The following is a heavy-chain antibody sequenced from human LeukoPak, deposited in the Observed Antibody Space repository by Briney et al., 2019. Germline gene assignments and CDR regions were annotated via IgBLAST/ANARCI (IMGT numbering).Heavy chain of an antibody. Sequence: KPSETLSLTCTVSGYSIRSGYYWGWIRQPPGKGLDWVGSMFHSGTTYYNPSLPSRLTISVDTSKTQFSLRLTSVTAADTAVYYCARGPNFCSQRGCHWSGFYAWGQGSLVTVAS. J-gene: IGHJ5*02. V-gene: IGHV4-38-2*02. CDR3: ARGPNFCSQRGCHWSGFYA. CDR1: GYSIRSGYY. D-gene: IGHD3-3*01. CDR2: MFHSGTT.